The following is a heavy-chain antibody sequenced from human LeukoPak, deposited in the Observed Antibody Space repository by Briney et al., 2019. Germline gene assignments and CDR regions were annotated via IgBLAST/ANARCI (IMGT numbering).Heavy chain of an antibody. Sequence: PSETLSLTCAVYGGSFSGYYWSWVRQPPGKGLEWVGEINHSGGTNYNPALKRRVTISVETSKNQFSLKQSSGATADTAVYYCARARRLRNWFDPWGQGTLVTVSS. V-gene: IGHV4-34*01. CDR3: ARARRLRNWFDP. CDR1: GGSFSGYY. D-gene: IGHD4-17*01. J-gene: IGHJ5*02. CDR2: INHSGGT.